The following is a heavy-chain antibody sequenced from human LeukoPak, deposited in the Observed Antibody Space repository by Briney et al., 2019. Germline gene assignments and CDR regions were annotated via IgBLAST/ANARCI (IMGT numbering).Heavy chain of an antibody. V-gene: IGHV4-34*01. J-gene: IGHJ4*02. CDR3: ARSYYGSGAPRFDY. D-gene: IGHD3-10*01. Sequence: PSETLSLTCAVYGGSFSGYYWSWIRQPPGKGLEWIGEINHSGSTNYNPSLKSRVTISVDTSKNQFSLKLSSVTAADKAVYYWARSYYGSGAPRFDYWGQGTLVTVSS. CDR2: INHSGST. CDR1: GGSFSGYY.